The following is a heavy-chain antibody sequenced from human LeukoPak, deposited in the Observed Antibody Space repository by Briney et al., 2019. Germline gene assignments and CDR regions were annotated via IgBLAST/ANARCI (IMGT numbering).Heavy chain of an antibody. D-gene: IGHD6-13*01. J-gene: IGHJ4*02. CDR3: VGQQLRGY. CDR2: IKDDGSEK. Sequence: PGGSLRLSCAASGFTFTTYWVSWVRQARGKGPEWVANIKDDGSEKYYVDSVKGRFTISRDNSKHSLSLQMNSLRAEDTAVYYCVGQQLRGYWGQGTLVTVSS. V-gene: IGHV3-7*01. CDR1: GFTFTTYW.